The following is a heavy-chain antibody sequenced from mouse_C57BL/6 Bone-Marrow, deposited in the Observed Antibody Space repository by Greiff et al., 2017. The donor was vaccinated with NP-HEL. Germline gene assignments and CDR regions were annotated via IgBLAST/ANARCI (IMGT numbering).Heavy chain of an antibody. CDR1: DSAVFPIAY. V-gene: IGHV15-2*01. CDR2: ILPSIGRT. CDR3: ARMGSSGYGGGYYAMDY. D-gene: IGHD3-2*02. J-gene: IGHJ4*01. Sequence: SGSALSPPVSSVNLSCKDFDSAVFPIAYMCWVSQKPALGFVWFGGILPSIGRTIYGEKFEDKATLDADTLSNTAYLELNSLTSEDSAIYYCARMGSSGYGGGYYAMDYWGQGTSVTVSS.